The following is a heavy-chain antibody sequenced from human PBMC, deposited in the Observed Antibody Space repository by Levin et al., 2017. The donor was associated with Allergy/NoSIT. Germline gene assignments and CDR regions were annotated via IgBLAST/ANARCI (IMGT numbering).Heavy chain of an antibody. Sequence: SETLSLTCAIYGGSFRGYYWSWIRQPPGKGLEWIGEITHSGSTNYNPSLQSRVTISIDTSKHQFSLNLRSLTASHPVVYYCANSGRHYCSNTSCDWLPSWFDPWGQGALVTVSS. V-gene: IGHV4-34*01. CDR2: ITHSGST. CDR3: ANSGRHYCSNTSCDWLPSWFDP. J-gene: IGHJ5*02. CDR1: GGSFRGYY. D-gene: IGHD2-2*01.